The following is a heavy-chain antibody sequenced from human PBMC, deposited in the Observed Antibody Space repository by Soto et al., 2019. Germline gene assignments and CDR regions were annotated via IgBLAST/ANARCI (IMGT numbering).Heavy chain of an antibody. CDR3: ARDTFATSWFPLAY. CDR1: GFTFSTYT. J-gene: IGHJ4*02. V-gene: IGHV3-30-3*01. D-gene: IGHD6-13*01. Sequence: QVQLVESGGGVVQPGRSLRLSCTASGFTFSTYTMHWVRQAPGKGLEWVGLISYDGNKKYYADSVKGRFTLSRDNSKNTLSLQMNSLRAEDTAFYYCARDTFATSWFPLAYWGQGSLVTVSS. CDR2: ISYDGNKK.